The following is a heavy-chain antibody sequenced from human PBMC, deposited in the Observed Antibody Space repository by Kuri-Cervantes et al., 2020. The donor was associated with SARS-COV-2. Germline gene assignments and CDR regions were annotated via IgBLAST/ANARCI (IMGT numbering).Heavy chain of an antibody. CDR1: GFTFSAYY. V-gene: IGHV4-34*08. CDR3: AGSRKYYDILTGYYIPVYYYYMDV. CDR2: INHSGST. Sequence: GSLRLSCAASGFTFSAYYWSWIRQPPGKGLEWIGEINHSGSTNYNPSLKSRVTISVDTSKNQFSLKLSSVTAADTAVYYCAGSRKYYDILTGYYIPVYYYYMDVWGKGTTVTVSS. J-gene: IGHJ6*03. D-gene: IGHD3-9*01.